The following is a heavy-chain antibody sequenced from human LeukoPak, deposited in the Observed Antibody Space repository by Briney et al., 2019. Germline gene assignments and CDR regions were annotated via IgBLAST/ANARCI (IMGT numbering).Heavy chain of an antibody. V-gene: IGHV3-53*01. CDR2: IYSGGST. CDR1: GFTVSSNY. D-gene: IGHD2-2*01. Sequence: GGSLRLSCGASGFTVSSNYMSWVRQAPGKGLEWVSVIYSGGSTYYADSVKGRFTISRDNSKNTLYLQMNSLRAEDTAVYYCSGGCSSTSCPVGWGQGTLVTVSS. CDR3: SGGCSSTSCPVG. J-gene: IGHJ4*02.